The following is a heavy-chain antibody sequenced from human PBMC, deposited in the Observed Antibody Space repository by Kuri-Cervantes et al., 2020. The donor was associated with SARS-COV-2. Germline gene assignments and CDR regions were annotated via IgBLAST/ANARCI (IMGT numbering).Heavy chain of an antibody. V-gene: IGHV4-34*01. J-gene: IGHJ5*02. D-gene: IGHD6-13*01. CDR3: ARERHSSSWYNGWFDP. CDR1: GGSFSGYY. Sequence: SETLSLTCAVYGGSFSGYYWSWIRQPPGKGLEWIGSMYHSGSTYYNPSLKSRVTISVDTSKNQFSLKLSSVTAADTAVYYCARERHSSSWYNGWFDPWGQGTLVTVSS. CDR2: MYHSGST.